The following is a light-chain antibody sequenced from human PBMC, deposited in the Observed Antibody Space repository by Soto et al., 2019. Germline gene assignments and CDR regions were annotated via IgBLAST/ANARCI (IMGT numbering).Light chain of an antibody. Sequence: IVLTQSPGTLSLSPGQRATLSCRASQTVSTTYLAWYQQKPGQAPRLLIYGTSTRATGVQDRFSGSGSVNDFTLTISSLEPEDFAVYYCQQYGNSPRYTFGQGTKLEIK. CDR2: GTS. CDR3: QQYGNSPRYT. J-gene: IGKJ2*01. V-gene: IGKV3-20*01. CDR1: QTVSTTY.